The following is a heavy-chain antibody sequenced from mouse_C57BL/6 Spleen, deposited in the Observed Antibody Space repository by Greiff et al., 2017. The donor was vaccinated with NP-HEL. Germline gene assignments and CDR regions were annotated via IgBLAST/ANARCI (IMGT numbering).Heavy chain of an antibody. J-gene: IGHJ1*03. D-gene: IGHD1-1*01. CDR1: GFTFSSYA. CDR3: AREAYYYGSSRGYFDV. V-gene: IGHV5-4*01. Sequence: DVMLVESGGGLVKPGGSLKLSCAASGFTFSSYAMSWVRQTPEKRLEWVATISDGGSYTYYPDHVQGRFTISRDNAKNNLYLQMSHLKSEDTARYYCAREAYYYGSSRGYFDVWGTGTTVTVSS. CDR2: ISDGGSYT.